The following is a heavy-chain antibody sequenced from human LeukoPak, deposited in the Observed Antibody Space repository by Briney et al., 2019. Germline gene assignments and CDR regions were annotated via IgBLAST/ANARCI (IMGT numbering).Heavy chain of an antibody. Sequence: GGSLRLSCAASGFTFSSYSTNWVRQAPGKGLEWVSSISSSSSYIYYADSVKGRFTISRDNAKNSLYLQMNSLRAEDTAVYYCASGTVAGTGGFDYWGQGTLVTVSS. CDR1: GFTFSSYS. D-gene: IGHD6-19*01. CDR2: ISSSSSYI. J-gene: IGHJ4*02. CDR3: ASGTVAGTGGFDY. V-gene: IGHV3-21*01.